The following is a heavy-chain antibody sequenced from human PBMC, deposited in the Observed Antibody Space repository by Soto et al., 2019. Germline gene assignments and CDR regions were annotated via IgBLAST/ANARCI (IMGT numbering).Heavy chain of an antibody. CDR1: GYTFTNND. CDR2: VNPGSGDT. J-gene: IGHJ4*02. D-gene: IGHD2-2*01. Sequence: ASVKVSCKASGYTFTNNDVSWVRQATVQGLEWMGGVNPGSGDTRYAQKFQGRVTITADESTSTAYMELSSLRSEDTAVYYCARAVVPAAIMSALDYWGQGTLVTVSS. V-gene: IGHV1-8*01. CDR3: ARAVVPAAIMSALDY.